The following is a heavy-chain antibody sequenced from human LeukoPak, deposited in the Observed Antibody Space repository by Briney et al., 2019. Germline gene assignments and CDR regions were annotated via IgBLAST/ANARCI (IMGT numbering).Heavy chain of an antibody. V-gene: IGHV3-48*04. D-gene: IGHD6-19*01. CDR1: GFTFSSYS. J-gene: IGHJ4*02. CDR3: ASQAVAETDY. CDR2: ISSSSSTI. Sequence: GGSLRLSCAASGFTFSSYSMNWVRQAPGKGLEWVSYISSSSSTIYYADSVKGRFTISRDNAKNSLYLQMNSLRAEDTAVYYCASQAVAETDYWGQGTLVTVSS.